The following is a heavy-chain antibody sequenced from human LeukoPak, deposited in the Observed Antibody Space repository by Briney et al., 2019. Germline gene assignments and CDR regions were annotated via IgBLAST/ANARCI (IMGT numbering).Heavy chain of an antibody. CDR2: ISSSSSYI. J-gene: IGHJ4*02. CDR3: ARDTPQQWLDY. CDR1: GFTFSSYA. Sequence: GSLRLSCAASGFTFSSYAMSWVRQAPGKGLEWVSSISSSSSYIYYADSVKGRFTISRDNAKNSLYLQMNSLRAEDTAVYYCARDTPQQWLDYWGQGTLVTVSS. V-gene: IGHV3-21*01. D-gene: IGHD6-19*01.